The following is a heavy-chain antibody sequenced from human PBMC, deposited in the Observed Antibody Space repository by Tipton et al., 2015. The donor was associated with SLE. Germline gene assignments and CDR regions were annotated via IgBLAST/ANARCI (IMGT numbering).Heavy chain of an antibody. Sequence: GSLRLSCTVSGFTFSSYWMSWVRQAPGKGLEWVANIKQDGSEEHYVDSVKGRFTISRDNAKDSLYLQMNSLGAEDTAVYFCAREAALAGDAFDIWGQGTMVAVSS. J-gene: IGHJ3*02. CDR3: AREAALAGDAFDI. CDR1: GFTFSSYW. D-gene: IGHD6-19*01. CDR2: IKQDGSEE. V-gene: IGHV3-7*01.